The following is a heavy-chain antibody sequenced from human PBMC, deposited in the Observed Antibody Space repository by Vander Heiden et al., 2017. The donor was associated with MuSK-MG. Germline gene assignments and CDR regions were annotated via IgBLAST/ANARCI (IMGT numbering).Heavy chain of an antibody. V-gene: IGHV1-69*04. Sequence: QVQLVQSGAEVKKPGSSVKVSCKASGGTFSSYAISWVRQAPGQGLEWMGRIIPILGIANYAQKFQGRVTITADKSTSTAYMELSSLRSEDTAVYYCASPRDGYNVNYYNYYGMDVWGQGTTVTVSS. CDR3: ASPRDGYNVNYYNYYGMDV. CDR2: IIPILGIA. CDR1: GGTFSSYA. D-gene: IGHD5-12*01. J-gene: IGHJ6*02.